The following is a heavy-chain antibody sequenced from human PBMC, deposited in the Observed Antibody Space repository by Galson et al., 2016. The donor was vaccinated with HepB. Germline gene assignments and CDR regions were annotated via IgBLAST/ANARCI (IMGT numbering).Heavy chain of an antibody. Sequence: SLRLSCAASGFNVSDNYMAWVRQAPGKGLEWVSILYSGGTAHYADSVKDRFTISRDHSKNTLSLQLNSLRAEDTAVYYCARDRRSAFDYWGQGTLVTVSS. CDR2: LYSGGTA. D-gene: IGHD2-15*01. V-gene: IGHV3-66*01. J-gene: IGHJ4*02. CDR1: GFNVSDNY. CDR3: ARDRRSAFDY.